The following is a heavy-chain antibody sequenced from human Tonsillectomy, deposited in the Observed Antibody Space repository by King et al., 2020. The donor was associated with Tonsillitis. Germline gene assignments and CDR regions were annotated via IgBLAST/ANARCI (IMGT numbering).Heavy chain of an antibody. CDR2: IRNNGNNQ. D-gene: IGHD3-16*01. CDR1: GFTLNNFC. V-gene: IGHV3-33*01. J-gene: IGHJ4*02. CDR3: ARELGGGLDVWGNPFDY. Sequence: VQLVESGGGVVQPGRSLRLSCAASGFTLNNFCVHWVRQAPGKGLEWVAFIRNNGNNQYYGDSVKGRFTFSRDNSKSTLYLQRNSLRVEDTAGYYCARELGGGLDVWGNPFDYWGQGTLVTVSS.